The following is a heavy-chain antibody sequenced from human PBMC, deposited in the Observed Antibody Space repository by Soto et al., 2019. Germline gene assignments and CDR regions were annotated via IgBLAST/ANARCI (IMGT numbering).Heavy chain of an antibody. V-gene: IGHV3-48*02. CDR2: ISSTSNTI. CDR1: GFSFSSYS. CDR3: ARAKYSENYIYYHYGRDV. Sequence: GGSLRLSCAASGFSFSSYSMNWVRQAPGKGLEWVSYISSTSNTIYYADSVKGRFTISKDNAKNSLCLQMNSLRDEDTAVYYCARAKYSENYIYYHYGRDVWGQGTTGTVSS. D-gene: IGHD1-26*01. J-gene: IGHJ6*02.